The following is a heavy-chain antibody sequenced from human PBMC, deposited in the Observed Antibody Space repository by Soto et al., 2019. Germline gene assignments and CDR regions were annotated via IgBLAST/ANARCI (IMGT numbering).Heavy chain of an antibody. Sequence: PGQSLKISCNGSGYSFTSYCIGRVRQMPGKGLEWMGIIYPGDSDTRYSPSFQGQVTISADKSISTAYLQWSSLKASDTAMYYCAMSPGSSSWHFDYWGQGTLVTVSS. CDR2: IYPGDSDT. CDR1: GYSFTSYC. CDR3: AMSPGSSSWHFDY. D-gene: IGHD6-13*01. J-gene: IGHJ4*02. V-gene: IGHV5-51*01.